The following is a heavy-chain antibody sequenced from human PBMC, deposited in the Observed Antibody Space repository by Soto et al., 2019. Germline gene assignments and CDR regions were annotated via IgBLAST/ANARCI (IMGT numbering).Heavy chain of an antibody. CDR3: ARDGPSDCLDY. D-gene: IGHD2-21*02. V-gene: IGHV1-69*08. CDR2: IIPILGIA. J-gene: IGHJ4*02. CDR1: GGTFSTYT. Sequence: QVQLVQSGAEVKKPGSSVTVSCKPSGGTFSTYTISWVRQAPGQGLEWMGRIIPILGIANYAQKFQGRVTITAEKSTSPAYMALSSLTAADTAVYYCARDGPSDCLDYWGQGTLVTVSS.